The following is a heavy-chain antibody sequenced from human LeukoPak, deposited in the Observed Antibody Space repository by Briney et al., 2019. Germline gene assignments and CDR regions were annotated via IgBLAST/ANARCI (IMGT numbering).Heavy chain of an antibody. J-gene: IGHJ4*02. CDR1: GYTFTGYY. V-gene: IGHV1-2*02. CDR2: INPNSGGT. Sequence: ASVKVSGKASGYTFTGYYMHWVRQAPGQGLEWMGWINPNSGGTNYAQKFQGRVTMTRDTSISTAYMELSRLRSDDTAVYYCATHDSSGYPFDYWGQGTLVTVSS. D-gene: IGHD3-22*01. CDR3: ATHDSSGYPFDY.